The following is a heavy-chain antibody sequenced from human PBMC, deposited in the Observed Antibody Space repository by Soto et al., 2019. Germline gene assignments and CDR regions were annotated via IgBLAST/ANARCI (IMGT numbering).Heavy chain of an antibody. J-gene: IGHJ6*02. CDR3: ARGSPQESYDFWSGKYYYYYYGMDV. Sequence: SETLSLTCTVSGGSISSGDYYWSWIRQPPGKGLEWIGYIYYSGSTYYNPSLKSRVTISVDTSKNQSSLKLSSVTAADTAVYYWARGSPQESYDFWSGKYYYYYYGMDVWGQGTTVTVSS. CDR2: IYYSGST. D-gene: IGHD3-3*01. CDR1: GGSISSGDYY. V-gene: IGHV4-30-4*01.